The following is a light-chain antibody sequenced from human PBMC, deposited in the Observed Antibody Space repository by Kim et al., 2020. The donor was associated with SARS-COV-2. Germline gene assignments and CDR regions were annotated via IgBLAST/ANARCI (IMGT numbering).Light chain of an antibody. CDR3: QQYSSYPYT. Sequence: SESVGDRVTITCRASHSISSWLAWYQQKAGKAPKVLIYKASTLESGVPSRFSGSGAGTEFTLTITSLQPDDFATYYCQQYSSYPYTFGQGTKLEI. J-gene: IGKJ2*01. CDR1: HSISSW. V-gene: IGKV1-5*03. CDR2: KAS.